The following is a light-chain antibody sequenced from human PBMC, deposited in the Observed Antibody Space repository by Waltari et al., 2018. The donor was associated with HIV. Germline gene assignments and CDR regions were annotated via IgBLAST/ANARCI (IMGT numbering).Light chain of an antibody. V-gene: IGKV2-28*01. Sequence: DIAMIQSPDYLAVSPGESVSISCRSSQSLQHSNGHNYLDWYVQRPGQAPQLLIYLSSRRASGVPDRIAGSGSGRDFILKISRVEAEDVGVYYCMHVQQTPVFGQGTKVEVK. CDR3: MHVQQTPV. CDR1: QSLQHSNGHNY. J-gene: IGKJ1*01. CDR2: LSS.